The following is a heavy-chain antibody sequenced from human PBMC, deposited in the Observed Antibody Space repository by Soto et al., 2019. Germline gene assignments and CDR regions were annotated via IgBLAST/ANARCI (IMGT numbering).Heavy chain of an antibody. V-gene: IGHV3-23*01. D-gene: IGHD4-17*01. CDR1: GFTFSSYA. CDR3: ASRYYGDYPYYYYGMDV. CDR2: ISGGDRSA. J-gene: IGHJ6*02. Sequence: QAGGSLRLSCAASGFTFSSYAMGWVRQAPGKGLEWVSAISGGDRSAYYADSVKGRFTISRDSSKNTLYLRVNSLRAEDTAIYYCASRYYGDYPYYYYGMDVWGQGTTVTVSS.